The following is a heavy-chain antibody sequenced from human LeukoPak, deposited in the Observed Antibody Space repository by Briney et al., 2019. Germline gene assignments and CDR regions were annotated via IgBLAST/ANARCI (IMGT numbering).Heavy chain of an antibody. V-gene: IGHV3-21*04. Sequence: PGGSLRLSCAASGFTFSSYSMNWVRQAPGKGLEWVSSISSSSSYIYYADSVKGRFTISRDNSKNTLYLQMNSLRAEDTAVYYCAKDPSGFPYYYYGMDVWGQGTTVTVSS. CDR1: GFTFSSYS. CDR3: AKDPSGFPYYYYGMDV. CDR2: ISSSSSYI. D-gene: IGHD3-22*01. J-gene: IGHJ6*02.